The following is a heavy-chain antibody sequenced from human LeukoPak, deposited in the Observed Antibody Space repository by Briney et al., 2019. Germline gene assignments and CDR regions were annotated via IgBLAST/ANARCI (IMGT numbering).Heavy chain of an antibody. CDR2: IHYSGNT. D-gene: IGHD5-18*01. Sequence: SETLSLTCTVSGASISAYSWSWIRQPPGKGLEWIGCIHYSGNTHCNPSLESRVTLSVDTSKNQFSLKLTSVTAADTAVYYCARGGGYSYGHSLSFDHWGQGTLVTVSS. CDR3: ARGGGYSYGHSLSFDH. V-gene: IGHV4-59*12. J-gene: IGHJ4*02. CDR1: GASISAYS.